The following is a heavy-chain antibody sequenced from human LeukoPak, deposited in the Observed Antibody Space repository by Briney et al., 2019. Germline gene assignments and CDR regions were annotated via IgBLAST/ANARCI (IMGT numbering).Heavy chain of an antibody. J-gene: IGHJ4*02. CDR3: AKSLKGVVGGVSRY. D-gene: IGHD3-16*01. Sequence: GGSLRLSCAASGFTFSSYAMSWVRQAPGKGLEWVSAISGSGGGTYYADSVEGRFTISRDNSKNTLYLQMNSLRAEDTAVYYCAKSLKGVVGGVSRYWGQGTLATVSS. V-gene: IGHV3-23*01. CDR1: GFTFSSYA. CDR2: ISGSGGGT.